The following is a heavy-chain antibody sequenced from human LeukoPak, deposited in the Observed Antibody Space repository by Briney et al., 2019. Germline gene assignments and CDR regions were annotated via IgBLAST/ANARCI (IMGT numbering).Heavy chain of an antibody. V-gene: IGHV3-74*01. Sequence: GGSLRLSCAASGFTFSSYWMHWVRRAPGKGLVWVSRINTDGSSTTYADSVKGRFTISRDNAKNTLYLQMNSLRAEDTAVYYCAKARSSSTSWIGDWFDPWGQGTLVTVSS. CDR1: GFTFSSYW. D-gene: IGHD2-2*01. CDR2: INTDGSST. J-gene: IGHJ5*02. CDR3: AKARSSSTSWIGDWFDP.